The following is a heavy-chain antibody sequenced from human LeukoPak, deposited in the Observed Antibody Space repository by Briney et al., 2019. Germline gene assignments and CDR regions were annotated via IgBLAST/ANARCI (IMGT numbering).Heavy chain of an antibody. Sequence: ASVKVSCKASGYTFTGYYMHWVRQAPGQGLEWMGWINPNSGGTNYAQKFQGWVTMTRDTSISTAYMELSRLRSDDTAVYYCARSGVAGTTNPYYFDYWGQGTLVTVSS. CDR2: INPNSGGT. V-gene: IGHV1-2*04. CDR1: GYTFTGYY. CDR3: ARSGVAGTTNPYYFDY. D-gene: IGHD6-19*01. J-gene: IGHJ4*02.